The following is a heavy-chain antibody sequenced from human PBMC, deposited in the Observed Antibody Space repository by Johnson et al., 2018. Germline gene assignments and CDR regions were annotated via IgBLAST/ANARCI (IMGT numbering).Heavy chain of an antibody. CDR3: AGFCSGGTCPDY. Sequence: QVQLQESGPGLVKPSETLSLTCSVSSGSINSYYWTWIRQPPGKGLEWIGNIHFSGSTKSNPSLKSRVTMSVDTSKKQTSLRLTSVTAADTAVYYCAGFCSGGTCPDYWGQGTLVTVSS. CDR2: IHFSGST. J-gene: IGHJ4*02. D-gene: IGHD2-15*01. CDR1: SGSINSYY. V-gene: IGHV4-59*01.